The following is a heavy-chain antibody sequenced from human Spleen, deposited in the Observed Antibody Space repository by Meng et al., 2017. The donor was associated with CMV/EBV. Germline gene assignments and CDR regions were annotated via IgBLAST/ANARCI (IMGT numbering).Heavy chain of an antibody. D-gene: IGHD2-2*01. CDR2: ISGSDNTI. J-gene: IGHJ4*02. V-gene: IGHV3-48*03. CDR3: AREGCTSTTCYPLSDIYL. CDR1: GFSFSSFG. Sequence: GESLKISCAASGFSFSSFGMNWVRQAPGKGLEWVSYISGSDNTIYYADSVKGRFTTSRDNAKNSLYLQMNSLRVDDTAVYYCAREGCTSTTCYPLSDIYLWGQGTLVTVSS.